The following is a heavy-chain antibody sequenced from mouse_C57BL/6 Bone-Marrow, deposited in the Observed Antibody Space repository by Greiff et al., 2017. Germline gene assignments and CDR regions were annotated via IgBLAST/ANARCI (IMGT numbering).Heavy chain of an antibody. J-gene: IGHJ2*01. V-gene: IGHV5-4*01. CDR1: VFTFSSSA. CDR2: ISDGGSYT. Sequence: QGVESGGGLVKPGGSLQLSCAASVFTFSSSALSWVRHTPEKRLEWVATISDGGSYTYYPDNVKGRFTISRDNAKNNLYLQMSHLKSEDTAMYYCARDLGEDYFDYWGQGTTLTVAS. CDR3: ARDLGEDYFDY. D-gene: IGHD4-1*01.